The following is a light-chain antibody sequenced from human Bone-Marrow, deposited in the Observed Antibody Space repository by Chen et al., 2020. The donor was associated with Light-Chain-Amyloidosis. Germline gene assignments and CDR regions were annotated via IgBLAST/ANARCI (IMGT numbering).Light chain of an antibody. Sequence: SYELTQSTSVSVSPGQTASITCSGDKLISKYVFWYQQKPGQAPVMVIYQTTKRPSGIPERFSGSNSGNAATLTISGTQAMDEGDYYCQVWDSSIVVFGGGTKLTVL. CDR2: QTT. J-gene: IGLJ3*02. V-gene: IGLV3-1*01. CDR3: QVWDSSIVV. CDR1: KLISKY.